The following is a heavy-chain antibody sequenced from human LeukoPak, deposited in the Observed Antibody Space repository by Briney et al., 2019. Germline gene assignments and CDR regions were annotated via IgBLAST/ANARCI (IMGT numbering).Heavy chain of an antibody. V-gene: IGHV4-59*01. CDR2: IYYSGST. CDR1: GGSISSYY. Sequence: PSETLSLTCTVSGGSISSYYWSWIRQPPGKGLEWIGYIYYSGSTNYNPSLKSRVTISVDTSKNQFSLRLSSVTAADTAVYYCARDAVPAAMAGANWFDPWSQGTLVTVSS. D-gene: IGHD2-2*01. CDR3: ARDAVPAAMAGANWFDP. J-gene: IGHJ5*02.